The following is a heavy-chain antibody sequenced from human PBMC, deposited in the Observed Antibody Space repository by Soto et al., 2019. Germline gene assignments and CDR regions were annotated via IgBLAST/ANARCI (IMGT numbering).Heavy chain of an antibody. J-gene: IGHJ5*02. CDR1: GGSFSGYY. CDR2: INHSGST. Sequence: QVQLQQWGAGLLKPSETLSLTCAVYGGSFSGYYWSWIRQPPGKGLEWIGEINHSGSTNYNPSLKSRVTISVDTSKNQFSLKLSSVTAADTAVYYCARGARLLWFGELLLWFDPWGQGTLVTVSS. CDR3: ARGARLLWFGELLLWFDP. D-gene: IGHD3-10*01. V-gene: IGHV4-34*01.